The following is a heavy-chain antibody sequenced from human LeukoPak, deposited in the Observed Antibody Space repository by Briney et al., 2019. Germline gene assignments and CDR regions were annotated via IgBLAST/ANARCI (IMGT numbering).Heavy chain of an antibody. J-gene: IGHJ4*02. CDR1: GGSISTYY. CDR3: ATDCSGSSCYPAGFDY. Sequence: SETLSLTCTVSGGSISTYYWNWIRKPAGKGREWIGRIYTGGYTNYNPSVKSRATMSVDTSKNQFSLQLSSVTAADTAVDYCATDCSGSSCYPAGFDYWGQGILVTVSS. D-gene: IGHD2-15*01. CDR2: IYTGGYT. V-gene: IGHV4-4*07.